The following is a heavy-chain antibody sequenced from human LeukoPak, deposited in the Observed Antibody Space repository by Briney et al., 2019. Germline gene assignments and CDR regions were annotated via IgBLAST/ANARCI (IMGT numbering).Heavy chain of an antibody. V-gene: IGHV3-7*01. CDR3: ARDGITCTRDY. CDR1: GFIFRSFW. J-gene: IGHJ4*02. Sequence: GALRLSCAVPGFIFRSFWMGRVRQAPGKGVGWVASIDEDGFKTYYAASVTGRFTISKDTAKNSLDLQMNSLRAEDTAVYYCARDGITCTRDYWGQGALVTVSS. D-gene: IGHD1-7*01. CDR2: IDEDGFKT.